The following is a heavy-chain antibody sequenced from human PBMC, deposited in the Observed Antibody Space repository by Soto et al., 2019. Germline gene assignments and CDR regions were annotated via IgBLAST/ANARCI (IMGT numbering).Heavy chain of an antibody. CDR1: VFSFSAHG. CDR2: INDGSEE. J-gene: IGHJ4*02. Sequence: QVQLVESGGGVVRPGTSLRLSCAATVFSFSAHGMHWVRQAPGKGLEWLAVINDGSEEGYADSVRGRFTISRDNARNILYLQMENLRAEDSALYYCARDDLFVDNGLDHWGQGTLVTVSS. D-gene: IGHD1-1*01. CDR3: ARDDLFVDNGLDH. V-gene: IGHV3-33*01.